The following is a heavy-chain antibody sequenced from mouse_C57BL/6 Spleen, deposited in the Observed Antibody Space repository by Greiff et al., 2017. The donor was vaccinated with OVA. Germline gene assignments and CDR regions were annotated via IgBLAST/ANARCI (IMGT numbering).Heavy chain of an antibody. V-gene: IGHV1-53*01. D-gene: IGHD2-4*01. CDR3: AREGYYDYDVLYAMDY. J-gene: IGHJ4*01. CDR1: GYTFTSYW. Sequence: QQSCKASGYTFTSYWMHWVKQRPGQGLEWIGNINPSNGGTNYNEKFKSKATLTVDKSSSTAYMQLSSLTSEDSAVYYCAREGYYDYDVLYAMDYWGQGTSVTVSS. CDR2: INPSNGGT.